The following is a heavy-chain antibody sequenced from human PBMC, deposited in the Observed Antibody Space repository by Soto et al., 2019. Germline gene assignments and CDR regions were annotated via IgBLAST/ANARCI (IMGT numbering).Heavy chain of an antibody. D-gene: IGHD3-16*01. V-gene: IGHV1-3*01. CDR1: GYTFASYA. CDR3: ASAVSDYDYVWGSVYFDY. J-gene: IGHJ4*02. CDR2: SNAGNGNT. Sequence: GASVKFSSKASGYTFASYAVHWVRQATGQRLEWMGWSNAGNGNTKYSQKFQGRVTITADKPKSTAYMELSSLRSEDTAVYYCASAVSDYDYVWGSVYFDYWGQGTLVTVSS.